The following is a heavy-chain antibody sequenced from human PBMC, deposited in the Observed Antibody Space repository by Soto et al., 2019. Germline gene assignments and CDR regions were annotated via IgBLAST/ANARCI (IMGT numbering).Heavy chain of an antibody. CDR1: GFTFSSYA. CDR3: AKGRGPDYNYGMDV. J-gene: IGHJ6*02. Sequence: GGSLRLSCAASGFTFSSYAMSWVRQAPGKGLEWASAISGSGGSTYYADSVKGRFTISRDNSKNTLYLQMNSPRAEDTAVYYCAKGRGPDYNYGMDVWGQGTTVTVS. CDR2: ISGSGGST. D-gene: IGHD3-10*01. V-gene: IGHV3-23*01.